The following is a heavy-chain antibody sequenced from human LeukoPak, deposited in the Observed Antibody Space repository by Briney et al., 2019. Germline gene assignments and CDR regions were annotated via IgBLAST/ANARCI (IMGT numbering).Heavy chain of an antibody. V-gene: IGHV3-48*03. Sequence: GGSLRLSCAASGFTFSSDGMSWVRQALGKGLEWVSAISSSGSTIYYADSVKGRFTISRDNATNSLYLQMNSLRAEDTAVYYCARLNPWNDAFDIWGQGTMVTVSS. CDR3: ARLNPWNDAFDI. J-gene: IGHJ3*02. CDR2: ISSSGSTI. D-gene: IGHD1-1*01. CDR1: GFTFSSDG.